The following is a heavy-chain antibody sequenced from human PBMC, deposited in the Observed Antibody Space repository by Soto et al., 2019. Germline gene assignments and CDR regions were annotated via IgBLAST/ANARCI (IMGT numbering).Heavy chain of an antibody. V-gene: IGHV4-31*03. CDR1: GGSISSGGYY. Sequence: PSETLSLTCTVSGGSISSGGYYWSWIHQHPGKGLEWIGYIYYSGITNYNPSLKSRVTISRDTSNSQFSLELSSVTAADTAVYYCARGYCSCYPGHRFVPCGQGPLATVPS. CDR3: ARGYCSCYPGHRFVP. D-gene: IGHD2-15*01. CDR2: IYYSGIT. J-gene: IGHJ5*02.